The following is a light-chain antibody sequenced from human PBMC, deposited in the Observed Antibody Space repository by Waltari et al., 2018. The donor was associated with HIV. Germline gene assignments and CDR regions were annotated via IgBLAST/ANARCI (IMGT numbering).Light chain of an antibody. Sequence: QSALTQPPSASASRGRSITVSCTGTRSDVGTFNLFPSYQKHPTKAPKVIIYDVSKRPSGVSPRFSGSKSGNTASLKIVGLQPEDEGDYYCCSYGISTSLYVFGGGTKVSV. CDR1: RSDVGTFNL. V-gene: IGLV2-23*02. J-gene: IGLJ1*01. CDR3: CSYGISTSLYV. CDR2: DVS.